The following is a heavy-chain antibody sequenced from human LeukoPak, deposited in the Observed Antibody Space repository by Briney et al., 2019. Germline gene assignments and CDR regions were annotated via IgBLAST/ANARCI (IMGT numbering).Heavy chain of an antibody. V-gene: IGHV4-4*07. J-gene: IGHJ4*02. D-gene: IGHD3-22*01. Sequence: PSETLSLTCTVSVGSIRGYYWTWLRQPAGKGLEWIGRIYSSGTAYYNPSLESRVTISLDTSSNQFSPKVTSMTAADTAVYYCARGTDMTSIAGYYSFGHWGQGILVSVSS. CDR1: VGSIRGYY. CDR2: IYSSGTA. CDR3: ARGTDMTSIAGYYSFGH.